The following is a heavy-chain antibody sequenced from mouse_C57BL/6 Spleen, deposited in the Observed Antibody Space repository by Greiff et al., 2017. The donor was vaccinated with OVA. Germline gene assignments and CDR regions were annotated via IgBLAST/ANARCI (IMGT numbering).Heavy chain of an antibody. CDR2: INPNNGGT. V-gene: IGHV1-26*01. CDR1: GYTFTDYY. D-gene: IGHD2-4*01. J-gene: IGHJ1*03. CDR3: ARSEDYDYDRYFDV. Sequence: EVQLQQSGPELVKPGASVKISCKASGYTFTDYYMNWVKQSHGKSLEWIGDINPNNGGTSYNQKFTGKATLHVDKSSSTAYMALRSLTSEDSAVYYSARSEDYDYDRYFDVWGTGTTVTVSS.